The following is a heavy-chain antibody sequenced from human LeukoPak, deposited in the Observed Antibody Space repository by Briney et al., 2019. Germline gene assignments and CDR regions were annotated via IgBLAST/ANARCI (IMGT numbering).Heavy chain of an antibody. J-gene: IGHJ4*02. CDR1: GFSISSDYY. CDR2: MHYRGNT. CDR3: ARGDYYYGSGSYYSPTFDY. Sequence: PSETLSLTCTVSGFSISSDYYWGWIRQPPGKGLEWIGCMHYRGNTHYNSSLKSRLIISVDTSKNQFSLRLTSVTAADTAVYYCARGDYYYGSGSYYSPTFDYWGQGTLVTVSS. D-gene: IGHD3-10*01. V-gene: IGHV4-38-2*02.